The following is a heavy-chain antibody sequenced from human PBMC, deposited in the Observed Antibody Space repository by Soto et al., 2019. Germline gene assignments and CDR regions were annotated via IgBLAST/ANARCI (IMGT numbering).Heavy chain of an antibody. CDR3: VRAAGYSGTDCVYYYGMDV. CDR1: GFTFSSYG. Sequence: QVQLVESGGGVVQPGRSLRLSCAASGFTFSSYGMHWVRQAPGKGLEWVALVWYDGGNKYYADSVKGRFTISRDNSKNTLYLPMNSLRDGDTAVYYCVRAAGYSGTDCVYYYGMDVWGQGTTVTVSS. J-gene: IGHJ6*02. V-gene: IGHV3-33*01. D-gene: IGHD5-12*01. CDR2: VWYDGGNK.